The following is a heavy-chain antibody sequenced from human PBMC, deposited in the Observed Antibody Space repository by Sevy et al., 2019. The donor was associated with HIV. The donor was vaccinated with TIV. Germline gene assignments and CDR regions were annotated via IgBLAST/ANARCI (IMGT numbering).Heavy chain of an antibody. J-gene: IGHJ4*02. CDR3: ARAYDFWSHVDN. D-gene: IGHD3-3*01. CDR2: ITSSGNTI. Sequence: GRSLRLSCAASGFTFSDYYMSWIRQAPGKGLEWISYITSSGNTIYYADSVKGRFTISRVNTKNSLYLHMNGLRGEDTAVYYCARAYDFWSHVDNWGQGTLVTVSS. CDR1: GFTFSDYY. V-gene: IGHV3-11*01.